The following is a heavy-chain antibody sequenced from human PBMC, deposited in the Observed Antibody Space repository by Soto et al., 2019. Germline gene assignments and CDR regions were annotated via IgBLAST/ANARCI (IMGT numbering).Heavy chain of an antibody. D-gene: IGHD6-19*01. J-gene: IGHJ6*02. CDR2: ISSSSSYI. CDR3: ARDIEQWLDGYYHYGMDV. Sequence: PGGSLRLSCAASGFTFSSYSMNWVRQAPGKGLEWVSSISSSSSYIYYADSVKGRFTISRDNAKNSLYLQMNSLRAEDTAVYYCARDIEQWLDGYYHYGMDVWGQGTTVTVSS. V-gene: IGHV3-21*01. CDR1: GFTFSSYS.